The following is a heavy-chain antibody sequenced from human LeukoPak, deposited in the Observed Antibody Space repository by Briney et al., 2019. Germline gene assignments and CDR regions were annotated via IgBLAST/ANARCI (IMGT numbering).Heavy chain of an antibody. J-gene: IGHJ4*02. CDR2: MNPNSGNT. CDR3: ARRPSLVVVAATLDY. CDR1: GYTFTSYD. V-gene: IGHV1-8*01. Sequence: ASVKVSCKASGYTFTSYDINWVRQATGQELEWMGWMNPNSGNTGYAQKFQGRVTMTRNTSISTAYMELSSLRSEDTAVYYCARRPSLVVVAATLDYWGQGTLVTVSS. D-gene: IGHD2-15*01.